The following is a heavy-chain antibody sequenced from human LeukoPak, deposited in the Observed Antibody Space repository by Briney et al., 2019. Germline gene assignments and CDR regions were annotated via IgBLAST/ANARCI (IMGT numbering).Heavy chain of an antibody. CDR2: IHPGDSDT. CDR3: ARLEHRDLVY. Sequence: GESLKISRNGLGYSFTAFSIGWVRQISGKGPEWIGSIHPGDSDTRYTPSFQGPVTISADKSISTASLPWRGPKPSDTAMYSCARLEHRDLVYWGQGTLVSDSS. D-gene: IGHD5-24*01. CDR1: GYSFTAFS. V-gene: IGHV5-51*01. J-gene: IGHJ4*02.